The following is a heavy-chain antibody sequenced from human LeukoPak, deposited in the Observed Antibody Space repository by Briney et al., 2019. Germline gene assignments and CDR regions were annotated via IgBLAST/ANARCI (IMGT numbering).Heavy chain of an antibody. CDR1: GGSFSGYY. Sequence: SETLSLTCAVYGGSFSGYYWSWIRQPPGKGLEWIGEINHSGSTNYNPSLKSRVTISVDTSKNQSSLKLSSVTAADTAVYYCATYYYGSGSYQTRGSYGMDVWGQGTTVTVSS. CDR3: ATYYYGSGSYQTRGSYGMDV. D-gene: IGHD3-10*01. J-gene: IGHJ6*02. CDR2: INHSGST. V-gene: IGHV4-34*01.